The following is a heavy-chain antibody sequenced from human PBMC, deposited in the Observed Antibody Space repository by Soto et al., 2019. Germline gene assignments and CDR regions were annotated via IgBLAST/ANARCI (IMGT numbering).Heavy chain of an antibody. Sequence: GGSLRLSCAASGFSFNTYAMSWVRQAPGKGLEWVSAISGSGGSTYYADSVKGRFTISRDNSENTVYLQMNSLRAEDMAVFYCAKGVNYYDSSGYYSYYYNGMDVWGQGTTVTVSS. CDR2: ISGSGGST. CDR3: AKGVNYYDSSGYYSYYYNGMDV. J-gene: IGHJ6*02. V-gene: IGHV3-23*01. CDR1: GFSFNTYA. D-gene: IGHD3-22*01.